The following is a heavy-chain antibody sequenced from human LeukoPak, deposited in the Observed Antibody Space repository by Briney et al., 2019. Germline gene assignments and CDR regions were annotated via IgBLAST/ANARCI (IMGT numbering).Heavy chain of an antibody. CDR3: TTDTADDFWCGYSQYYFDY. Sequence: GGSLRLSCAASGFTSSNAWMSWVRQAPGKGLEWVGRIKSKTDGGTTDYAAPVKGRFTISRDDSKNTLYLQMNSLKTEYTAVYYCTTDTADDFWCGYSQYYFDYWGQGTLVTVSS. CDR1: GFTSSNAW. V-gene: IGHV3-15*01. J-gene: IGHJ4*02. CDR2: IKSKTDGGTT. D-gene: IGHD3-3*01.